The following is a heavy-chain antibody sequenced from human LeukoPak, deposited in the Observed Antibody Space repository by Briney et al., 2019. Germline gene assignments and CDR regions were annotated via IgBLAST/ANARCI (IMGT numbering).Heavy chain of an antibody. J-gene: IGHJ4*02. V-gene: IGHV3-21*01. CDR2: ISSSNYI. Sequence: GGSLRLSCAASGFTFSNYAMSWVRQAPGKGLEWVSSISSSNYIYYADSVKGRFTISRDNANNSLFLQMNSLRAEDTAVYYCARDGSGWSFDYWGQGTLVTVSS. CDR1: GFTFSNYA. D-gene: IGHD6-19*01. CDR3: ARDGSGWSFDY.